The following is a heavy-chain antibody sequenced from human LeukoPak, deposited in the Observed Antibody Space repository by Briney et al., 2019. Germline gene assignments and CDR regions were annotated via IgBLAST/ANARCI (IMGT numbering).Heavy chain of an antibody. CDR3: TRDSGTYNWLDP. Sequence: GGSLKLSCAASGFTFSGSAIHWVRQSSGKGLEWVGHIDKKDNFYATTSAASVTGRFTISRDDSKNTAYLQMNSLKTEDTALYYCTRDSGTYNWLDPWGQGTLVTVSS. CDR2: IDKKDNFYAT. J-gene: IGHJ5*02. V-gene: IGHV3-73*01. CDR1: GFTFSGSA. D-gene: IGHD1-26*01.